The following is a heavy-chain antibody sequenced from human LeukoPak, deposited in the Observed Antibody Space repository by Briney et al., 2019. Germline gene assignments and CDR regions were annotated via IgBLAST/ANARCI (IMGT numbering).Heavy chain of an antibody. CDR1: GFTFSSYA. CDR2: ISGRGGST. J-gene: IGHJ4*02. CDR3: AKSGSDGYNYYFDY. D-gene: IGHD5-12*01. V-gene: IGHV3-23*01. Sequence: PGGSLRLSCAASGFTFSSYAMSWVRQAPGKGLEWVSAISGRGGSTYYADSVKGRFTISRDNSKNTLYLQMNSLRAEDTAVYYCAKSGSDGYNYYFDYWGQGTMVTVSS.